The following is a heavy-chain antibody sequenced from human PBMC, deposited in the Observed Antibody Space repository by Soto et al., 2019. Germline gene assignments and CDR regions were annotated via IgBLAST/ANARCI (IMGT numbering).Heavy chain of an antibody. J-gene: IGHJ6*03. CDR2: IAWTGGST. V-gene: IGHV3-9*02. D-gene: IGHD5-12*01. CDR1: GLTSDDYA. CDR3: AKGKLAATIPSGCGYYIDV. Sequence: EVQLVESGGDLVQPGRSLRLSCEASGLTSDDYAMHWVRQAPGKGLEGVSGIAWTGGSTGYADSVKGRFTISRDSAKNSRDLQMNSLRPEVTALYYCAKGKLAATIPSGCGYYIDVWGKGTTVTVSS.